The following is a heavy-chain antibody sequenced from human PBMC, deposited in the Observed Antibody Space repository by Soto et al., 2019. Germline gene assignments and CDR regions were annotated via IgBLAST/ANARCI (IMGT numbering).Heavy chain of an antibody. CDR1: GFTFSSSG. D-gene: IGHD5-12*01. Sequence: GGSLRLSCAASGFTFSSSGMSWVRQAPGKGLEWVSGITDSGGSTYYVDSVKGRFTISRDNSKNTLSLEMNSLRAEDTVVYYCAKDSGWLHYYWGQGTLVTVSS. V-gene: IGHV3-23*01. CDR2: ITDSGGST. CDR3: AKDSGWLHYY. J-gene: IGHJ4*02.